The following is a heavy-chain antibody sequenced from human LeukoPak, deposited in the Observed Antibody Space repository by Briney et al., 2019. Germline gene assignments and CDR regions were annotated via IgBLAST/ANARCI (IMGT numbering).Heavy chain of an antibody. J-gene: IGHJ4*02. CDR3: DQGSGSYYTEFAY. Sequence: PGGSLRLSCAASGFTFSSYAMHWVGQAPGKGLEWVAVISYDGSNKYYADSVKGRFTISRDNSRNTLYLQMNSLRAEDTAVYYCDQGSGSYYTEFAYWGQGTLVPVSP. D-gene: IGHD3-10*01. V-gene: IGHV3-30-3*01. CDR1: GFTFSSYA. CDR2: ISYDGSNK.